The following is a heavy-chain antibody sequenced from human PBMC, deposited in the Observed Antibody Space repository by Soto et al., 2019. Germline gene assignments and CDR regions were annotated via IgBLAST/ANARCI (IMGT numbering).Heavy chain of an antibody. CDR2: IIPILGIA. CDR3: VTDIVVVPAAYDAFDI. V-gene: IGHV1-69*02. D-gene: IGHD2-2*01. Sequence: ASVKVSCKASGGTFSSYTISWVRQAPGQGLEWMGRIIPILGIANYAQKFQGRVTITADKSTSTAYMELSSLRSEDTAVYYCVTDIVVVPAAYDAFDIWGQGTMVTVSS. J-gene: IGHJ3*02. CDR1: GGTFSSYT.